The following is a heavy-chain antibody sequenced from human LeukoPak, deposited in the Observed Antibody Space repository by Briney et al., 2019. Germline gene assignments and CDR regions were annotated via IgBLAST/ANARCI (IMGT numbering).Heavy chain of an antibody. J-gene: IGHJ6*02. CDR1: GFTFSSYA. Sequence: GGSLRLSCAASGFTFSSYAMHWVRQAPGKGLEWVAVISYGGSNKYYADSVKGRFTISRDNSKNTLYLQMNSLRAEDTAVYYCARGAPSTIAAAAHYYYYGMDVWGQGTTVTVSS. V-gene: IGHV3-30*04. CDR3: ARGAPSTIAAAAHYYYYGMDV. CDR2: ISYGGSNK. D-gene: IGHD6-13*01.